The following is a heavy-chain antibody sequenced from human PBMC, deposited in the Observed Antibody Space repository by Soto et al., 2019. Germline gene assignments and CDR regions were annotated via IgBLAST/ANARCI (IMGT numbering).Heavy chain of an antibody. Sequence: ASVKVSCKASGGTFSSYAISWVRQAPGQGLEWMGGIIPIFGTANYAQKFQGRVTITADESTSTAYMELSSLRSEDTAVYYCARGPNLLRFLESEFTGFQHWGQGTLVTVSS. CDR2: IIPIFGTA. CDR1: GGTFSSYA. D-gene: IGHD3-3*01. CDR3: ARGPNLLRFLESEFTGFQH. V-gene: IGHV1-69*13. J-gene: IGHJ1*01.